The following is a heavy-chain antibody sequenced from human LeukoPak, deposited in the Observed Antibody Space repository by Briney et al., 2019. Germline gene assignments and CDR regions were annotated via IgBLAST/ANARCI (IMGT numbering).Heavy chain of an antibody. Sequence: GGSLRLSCAASGFTFSSYAMSWVRQAPGKGLEWVASINHNGNVNYYVDSAKGRFTISRDNAKNSLYLQMSNLRAEDTAVYFCARGGGLDVWGQGATVTVSS. D-gene: IGHD3-16*01. CDR2: INHNGNVN. CDR1: GFTFSSYA. J-gene: IGHJ6*02. CDR3: ARGGGLDV. V-gene: IGHV3-7*03.